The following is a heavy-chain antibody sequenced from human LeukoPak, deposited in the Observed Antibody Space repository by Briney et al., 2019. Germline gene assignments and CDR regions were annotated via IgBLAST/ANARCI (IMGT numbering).Heavy chain of an antibody. CDR1: GGSFSGYY. V-gene: IGHV4-34*01. CDR2: INHSGST. CDR3: ARGIRGYSSY. Sequence: SETLSLTCAVYGGSFSGYYWSWIRQPPGKGLEWIGEINHSGSTNYNPSLKSRVTISVDTSKNQFSLKLSSVTAADTAVYYCARGIRGYSSYWGQGTLVTVSS. D-gene: IGHD5-18*01. J-gene: IGHJ4*02.